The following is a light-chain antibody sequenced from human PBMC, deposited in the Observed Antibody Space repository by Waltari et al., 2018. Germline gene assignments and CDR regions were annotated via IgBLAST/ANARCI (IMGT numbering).Light chain of an antibody. V-gene: IGKV3-20*01. J-gene: IGKJ1*01. CDR2: DAS. Sequence: EIVLTQSPGPLSLSLGDRATLSCRASQSVSRALAWYQQKPGQAPRLLIYDASTRATGIPDRFSGSGSGTDFSLTISRLEPDDFAVYYCQHYVRLPATFGQGTTVEI. CDR3: QHYVRLPAT. CDR1: QSVSRA.